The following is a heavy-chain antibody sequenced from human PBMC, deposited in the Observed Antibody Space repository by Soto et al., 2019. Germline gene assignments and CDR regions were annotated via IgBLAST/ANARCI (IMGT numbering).Heavy chain of an antibody. CDR2: ISSSSSYT. CDR3: AGVLGYCSGGSCLTRRAFDI. J-gene: IGHJ3*02. Sequence: GGSLRLSCAASGFTFSDYYMSWIRQAPGKGLEWVSYISSSSSYTNYADSVKGRFTNSRENAKNSLYLQMNGLRAEDTAVYYCAGVLGYCSGGSCLTRRAFDIWGQGTMVTVSS. V-gene: IGHV3-11*06. D-gene: IGHD2-15*01. CDR1: GFTFSDYY.